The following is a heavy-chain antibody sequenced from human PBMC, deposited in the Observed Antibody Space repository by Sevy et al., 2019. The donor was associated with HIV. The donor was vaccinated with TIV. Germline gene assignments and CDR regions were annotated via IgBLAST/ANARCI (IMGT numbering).Heavy chain of an antibody. Sequence: SETLSLTCSVSGDSISSGYYWSWIRQPRGKGLEWIGSFYYSGRTNYNPSLKSRVTISIDKSKNQFSLKLKSVTAADTAVYYSATCSPDYYYGMDVWGQGTTVTVSS. CDR1: GDSISSGYY. V-gene: IGHV4-61*01. CDR3: ATCSPDYYYGMDV. CDR2: FYYSGRT. J-gene: IGHJ6*02. D-gene: IGHD2-15*01.